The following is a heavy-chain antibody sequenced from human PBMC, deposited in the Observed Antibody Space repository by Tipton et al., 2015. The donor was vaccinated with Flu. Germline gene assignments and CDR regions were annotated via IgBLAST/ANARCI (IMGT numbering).Heavy chain of an antibody. CDR3: ARLNAYRRYYYYGMEV. CDR1: GRSISRYY. Sequence: TLSLTCTVSGRSISRYYWSWIRQPPGKGLEWIGYIYYSGSTNYNPSLKSRVTISVDPSKNQFSLKLSSVTAADTAEYYCARLNAYRRYYYYGMEVWGQGNTVSVSS. D-gene: IGHD2-2*01. CDR2: IYYSGST. J-gene: IGHJ6*01. V-gene: IGHV4-59*01.